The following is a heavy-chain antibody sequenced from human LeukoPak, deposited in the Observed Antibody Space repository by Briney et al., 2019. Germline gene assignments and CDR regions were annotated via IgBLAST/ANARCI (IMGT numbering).Heavy chain of an antibody. J-gene: IGHJ5*02. CDR2: ISASDSST. Sequence: PGGSLRLSCAASGFTFSSNGMSWVRQAPGRGLEWVSGISASDSSTYYADSVKGRFTISRDNFKTMLYLEMNSLRAEDTAVYFCAKGIMSPWSDPRGQGTLVTVSS. D-gene: IGHD3-16*01. CDR1: GFTFSSNG. V-gene: IGHV3-23*01. CDR3: AKGIMSPWSDP.